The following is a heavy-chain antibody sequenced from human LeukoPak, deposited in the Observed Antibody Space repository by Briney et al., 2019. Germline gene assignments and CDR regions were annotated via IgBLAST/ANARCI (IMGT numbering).Heavy chain of an antibody. D-gene: IGHD4-17*01. J-gene: IGHJ4*02. V-gene: IGHV4-59*08. CDR2: IYYSGST. CDR1: GGSFSSYY. CDR3: ARLPTVTFFDY. Sequence: SETLSLTCAVYGGSFSSYYWSWIRQPPGKGLEWIGFIYYSGSTHYNPSLKSRVTISVDTSKNQFSLKLSSVTAADTAVYYCARLPTVTFFDYWGQGTLVTVSS.